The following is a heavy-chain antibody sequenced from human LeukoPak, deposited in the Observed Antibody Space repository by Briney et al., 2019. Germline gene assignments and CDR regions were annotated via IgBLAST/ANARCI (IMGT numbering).Heavy chain of an antibody. Sequence: GGSLRLSCAASGFTVSSNYMSWVRQAPGKGLEWVSVIYSGGSTYYADSVKGQFTISRDNSKNTLYLQMNSLRAEDTAVYYCARDGYYGSGRMDVWGQGTTVTVSS. D-gene: IGHD3-10*01. V-gene: IGHV3-53*01. J-gene: IGHJ6*02. CDR3: ARDGYYGSGRMDV. CDR1: GFTVSSNY. CDR2: IYSGGST.